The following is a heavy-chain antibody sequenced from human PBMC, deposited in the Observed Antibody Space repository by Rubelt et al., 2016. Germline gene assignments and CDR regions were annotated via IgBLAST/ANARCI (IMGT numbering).Heavy chain of an antibody. D-gene: IGHD5-12*01. J-gene: IGHJ4*02. CDR2: INHVGST. V-gene: IGHV4-31*03. CDR1: GASISSGGYF. Sequence: QLQLQESGPGLVKPSQTLSLTCTVSGASISSGGYFWSWIRQHPGKGLEWLGEINHVGSTNHNPSLKIRVTLAVDPSKNQISLKVRSVTAADTAIYYCARSSGYDYVYDYWGQGTLVTVSS. CDR3: ARSSGYDYVYDY.